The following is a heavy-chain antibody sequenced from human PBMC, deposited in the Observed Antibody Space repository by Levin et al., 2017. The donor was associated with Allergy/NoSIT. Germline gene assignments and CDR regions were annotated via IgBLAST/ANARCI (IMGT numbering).Heavy chain of an antibody. Sequence: PSETLSLTCTVSGGSISSSSYYWGWIRQPPGKGLEWIGSIYYSGSTYYNPSLKSRVTISVDTSKNQFSLKLSSVTAADTAVYYCARQLVPFSAVVDLLVDYWGQGTLVTVSS. V-gene: IGHV4-39*01. CDR3: ARQLVPFSAVVDLLVDY. CDR2: IYYSGST. J-gene: IGHJ4*02. CDR1: GGSISSSSYY. D-gene: IGHD3/OR15-3a*01.